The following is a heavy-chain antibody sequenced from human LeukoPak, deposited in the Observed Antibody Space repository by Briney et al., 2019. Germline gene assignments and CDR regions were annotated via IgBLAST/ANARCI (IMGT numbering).Heavy chain of an antibody. CDR2: IIPIFGTA. V-gene: IGHV1-69*13. D-gene: IGHD5-24*01. Sequence: ASVKVSCKASGGTFSSYAISWVRQAPGQGLEWMGGIIPIFGTANYAQKFQGRVTITADESTSTAYMELSGLRSEDTAVYYCASGRDGYKLPYWGQGTLVTVSS. CDR3: ASGRDGYKLPY. J-gene: IGHJ4*02. CDR1: GGTFSSYA.